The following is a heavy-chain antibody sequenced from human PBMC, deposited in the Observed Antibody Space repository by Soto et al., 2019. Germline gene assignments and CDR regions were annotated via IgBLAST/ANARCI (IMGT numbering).Heavy chain of an antibody. J-gene: IGHJ3*01. D-gene: IGHD5-12*01. V-gene: IGHV3-74*01. CDR3: ARESNSGYYGTPTGAFDV. Sequence: PGGSLRLSCAASGLTFRSYWMHWVRQAPGKGLVWVSRINSDGSSSTYADSVKGRFTISRDNAKNSLYLQMHSLRADDTAVYFCARESNSGYYGTPTGAFDVWGQGTLVTVSS. CDR2: INSDGSSS. CDR1: GLTFRSYW.